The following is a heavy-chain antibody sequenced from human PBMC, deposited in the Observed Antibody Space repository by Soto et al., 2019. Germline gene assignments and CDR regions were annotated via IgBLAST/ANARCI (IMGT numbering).Heavy chain of an antibody. Sequence: QVQLQQWGAGLLKPSETLSLTCVVSGGSLSDYFWSWIRQPPGMALEWIGEINHLGSINYNPSLKSRVTMSVDTSKKRFSLTLNSVTAADTATYYCARGGISHWAYFYYMDVWDRGTTVTVSS. CDR3: ARGGISHWAYFYYMDV. J-gene: IGHJ6*03. CDR2: INHLGSI. D-gene: IGHD2-21*01. CDR1: GGSLSDYF. V-gene: IGHV4-34*01.